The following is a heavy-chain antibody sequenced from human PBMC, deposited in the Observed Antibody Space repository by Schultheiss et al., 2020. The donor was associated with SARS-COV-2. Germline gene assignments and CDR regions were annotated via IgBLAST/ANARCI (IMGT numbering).Heavy chain of an antibody. CDR3: ARAGSRAARRTAYFDY. CDR2: IYYGGST. V-gene: IGHV4-59*12. D-gene: IGHD6-6*01. J-gene: IGHJ4*02. Sequence: SETLSLTCTVSGGSISSYYWSWIRQPPGKGLEWIGYIYYGGSTNYNPSLKSRVTISVDTSKNQFSLKLSSVTAADTAVYYCARAGSRAARRTAYFDYWGQGTLVTVSS. CDR1: GGSISSYY.